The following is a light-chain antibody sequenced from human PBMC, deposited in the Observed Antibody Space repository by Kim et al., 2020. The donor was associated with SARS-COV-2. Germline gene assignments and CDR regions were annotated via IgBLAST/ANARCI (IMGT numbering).Light chain of an antibody. J-gene: IGLJ3*02. CDR3: LLSYSPTWV. CDR2: EAS. Sequence: PWGTVTLTCDSNTGPVTSGHYPYWFQQKPGQAPKTLIYEASSRHSWTPARFSGSLLGGKAALTLSGAQPEDEAEYYCLLSYSPTWVFGGGTKLTVL. CDR1: TGPVTSGHY. V-gene: IGLV7-46*01.